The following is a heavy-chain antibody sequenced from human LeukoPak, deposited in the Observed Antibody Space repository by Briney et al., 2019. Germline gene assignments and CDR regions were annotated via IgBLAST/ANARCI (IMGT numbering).Heavy chain of an antibody. CDR1: GFTFSTYN. V-gene: IGHV3-7*01. J-gene: IGHJ4*02. Sequence: PGGSLRLSCAASGFTFSTYNMNWVRQAPGKGLEWVANIKQDGSEKDYVDSVKGRFTISRDNAKNSLYLQMNSLTAEDTAVYYCARESFAARWDWGQGTLVTVSS. CDR2: IKQDGSEK. D-gene: IGHD6-6*01. CDR3: ARESFAARWD.